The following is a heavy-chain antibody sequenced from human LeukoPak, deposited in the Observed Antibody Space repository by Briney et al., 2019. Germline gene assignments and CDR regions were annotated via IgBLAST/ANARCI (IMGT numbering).Heavy chain of an antibody. Sequence: ASVKVSCKASGYTFTSYYMHWVRQAPGQGLEWIGIINPSGGSTSYAPKFQGRVTMTRDTSTSTVYMELSSLRSEETAVYYCAREVTVTNYYYFDYWGQGTLGTVSS. CDR2: INPSGGST. D-gene: IGHD4-11*01. J-gene: IGHJ4*02. V-gene: IGHV1-46*01. CDR1: GYTFTSYY. CDR3: AREVTVTNYYYFDY.